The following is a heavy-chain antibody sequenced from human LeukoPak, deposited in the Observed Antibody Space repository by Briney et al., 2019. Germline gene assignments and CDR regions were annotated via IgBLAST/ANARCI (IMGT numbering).Heavy chain of an antibody. CDR2: INGDASKI. J-gene: IGHJ4*02. Sequence: GGSLRLSCAASGFTFSDYWMSWVRQAPGQGPAWVANINGDASKIYYVDSVKGRFTISRDNAKKSLYLQMNSLKADDTAVYYCARDGSSFDYWGQGVLVTVSS. D-gene: IGHD2-15*01. CDR3: ARDGSSFDY. CDR1: GFTFSDYW. V-gene: IGHV3-7*01.